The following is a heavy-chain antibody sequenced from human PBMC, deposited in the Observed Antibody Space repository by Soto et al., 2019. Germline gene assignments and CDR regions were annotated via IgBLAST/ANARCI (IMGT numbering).Heavy chain of an antibody. CDR3: ARDSAAVAGLDY. CDR1: GFTFSSYG. Sequence: GGSLRLSCAASGFTFSSYGMHWVRQAPGKGLEWVAVIWYDGSNKYYADSVKGRFTISRDNSKNTLYLQMNSLRAEDTAVYYCARDSAAVAGLDYWGQGTLVTVSS. V-gene: IGHV3-33*01. J-gene: IGHJ4*02. D-gene: IGHD6-19*01. CDR2: IWYDGSNK.